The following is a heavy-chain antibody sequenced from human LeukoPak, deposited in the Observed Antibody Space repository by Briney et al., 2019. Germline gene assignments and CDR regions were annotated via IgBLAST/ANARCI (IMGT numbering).Heavy chain of an antibody. V-gene: IGHV3-15*01. J-gene: IGHJ5*02. CDR3: STAGMKFLAWS. CDR2: IKSKTDGGTT. CDR1: GFTFNSAW. D-gene: IGHD2-21*01. Sequence: GGSLRLSCAASGFTFNSAWMSWVRQAPGKGLEWVGRIKSKTDGGTTDYAAPVKGRFTISRDDSKNTLYLQMNSLKTEDTAVYHCSTAGMKFLAWSWVQGTLVTVSS.